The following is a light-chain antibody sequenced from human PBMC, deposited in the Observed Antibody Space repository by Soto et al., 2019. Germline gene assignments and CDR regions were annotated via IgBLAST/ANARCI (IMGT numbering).Light chain of an antibody. CDR1: RSDVGGYNY. Sequence: QSALTQPASVSGSPGQSITISCTGTRSDVGGYNYVSWYQQHPDKAPKHMIYEVSNRPSGVSNRFSGSKSDNTASLTISGLQTEDEADYYCSSYTSSTTRVVFGGGTQLTVL. CDR2: EVS. J-gene: IGLJ2*01. CDR3: SSYTSSTTRVV. V-gene: IGLV2-14*01.